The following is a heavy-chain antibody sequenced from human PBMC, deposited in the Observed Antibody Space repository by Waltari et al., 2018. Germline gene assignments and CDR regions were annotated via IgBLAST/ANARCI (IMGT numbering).Heavy chain of an antibody. Sequence: QVQLVESGGGVVQPGRSLRLSCAASGFTFSSYAMHWVRQAPGKGLEWVAVISYDGSIKCYADSLKGRFTISRDNSKNTLYLQMNSLRAEDTAVYYCARDGTTVTTGGAAFDIWGQVTMVTVSS. CDR2: ISYDGSIK. D-gene: IGHD4-17*01. CDR1: GFTFSSYA. J-gene: IGHJ3*02. V-gene: IGHV3-30-3*01. CDR3: ARDGTTVTTGGAAFDI.